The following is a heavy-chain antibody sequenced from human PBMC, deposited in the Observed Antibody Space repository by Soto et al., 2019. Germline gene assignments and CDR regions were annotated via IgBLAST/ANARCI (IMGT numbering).Heavy chain of an antibody. CDR2: INPNSGGT. D-gene: IGHD3-10*01. CDR1: GYTFTGYY. J-gene: IGHJ5*02. V-gene: IGHV1-2*04. CDR3: ARDLSAGSGSYFHNWFDP. Sequence: VASVKVSCKASGYTFTGYYMHWVRQAPGQGLEWMGWINPNSGGTNYAQKFQGWVTMTRDTSISTAYMELSRLRSDDTAVYYCARDLSAGSGSYFHNWFDPWGQGTLVTVSS.